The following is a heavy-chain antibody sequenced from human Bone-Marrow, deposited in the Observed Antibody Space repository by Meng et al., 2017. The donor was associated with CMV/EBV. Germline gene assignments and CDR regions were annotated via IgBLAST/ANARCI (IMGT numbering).Heavy chain of an antibody. J-gene: IGHJ5*02. CDR1: FTFSSYG. CDR3: ARDVRYSTRWYGWMDP. V-gene: IGHV3-30*02. Sequence: FTFSSYGVHWLRQAPGKGLEWVAYIHKDEITKNYAASVKGRFAISRDNSKSTLHLQMNSLRVDDTAVYYCARDVRYSTRWYGWMDPWGQGTLVTVSS. CDR2: IHKDEITK. D-gene: IGHD6-13*01.